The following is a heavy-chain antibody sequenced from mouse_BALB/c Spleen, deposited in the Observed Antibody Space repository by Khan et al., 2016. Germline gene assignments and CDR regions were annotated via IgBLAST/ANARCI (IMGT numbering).Heavy chain of an antibody. J-gene: IGHJ3*01. D-gene: IGHD4-1*01. CDR1: GFAFSRYW. CDR3: ARGNWAWFAY. V-gene: IGHV4-1*02. Sequence: EVKLLESGGGLVQPGGSLKLSCVTSGFAFSRYWMSWVRQAPGKGLEWLGEINPDNITINYTPSLKDKFIISRDNAKNTLYLQMSKVRSEDTALNYCARGNWAWFAYWGQGTLLTVSA. CDR2: INPDNITI.